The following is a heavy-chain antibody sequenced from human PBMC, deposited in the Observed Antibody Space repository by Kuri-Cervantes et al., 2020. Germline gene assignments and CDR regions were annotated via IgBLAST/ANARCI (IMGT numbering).Heavy chain of an antibody. CDR3: ARDLTIFGVVPYYGMDV. Sequence: GGSLRLSCAAFGFTFSSSAMNWVRQAPGKGLEWVSVISGSGGSIYYADSVKGRFTISRDNAKNSLYLQMNSLRAEDTAVYYCARDLTIFGVVPYYGMDVWGQGTTVTVSS. D-gene: IGHD3-3*01. CDR2: ISGSGGSI. CDR1: GFTFSSSA. J-gene: IGHJ6*02. V-gene: IGHV3-23*01.